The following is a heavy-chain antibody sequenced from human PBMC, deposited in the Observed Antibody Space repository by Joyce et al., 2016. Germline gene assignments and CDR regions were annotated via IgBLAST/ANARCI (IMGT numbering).Heavy chain of an antibody. V-gene: IGHV3-30*18. CDR1: GATFRSYG. CDR2: ISYDSSNR. J-gene: IGHJ6*02. D-gene: IGHD3-10*01. Sequence: QVQLVESGGGVVQPGRSLRLSCAASGATFRSYGMHWVRQAPGKGLEWLSVISYDSSNRKYADSVKGRFPISRDNSKNTLYLQMNSLRVEDTALYYCAKDKRRELWLGGDDMDVWGQGTTVIVSS. CDR3: AKDKRRELWLGGDDMDV.